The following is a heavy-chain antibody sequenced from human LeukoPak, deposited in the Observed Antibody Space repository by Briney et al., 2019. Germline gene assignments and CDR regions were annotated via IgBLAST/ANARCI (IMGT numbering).Heavy chain of an antibody. CDR2: IYHSGST. V-gene: IGHV4-38-2*01. CDR3: ARHVLGATVTTFDY. Sequence: SETLSLTCAVSSYSISSGYYWGWIRQPPGKGLEWIGSIYHSGSTYYNPSLKSRVTISVDTSKNQFSLKLSSVTAADTAVYYCARHVLGATVTTFDYWGQGTLVTVSS. J-gene: IGHJ4*02. D-gene: IGHD4-11*01. CDR1: SYSISSGYY.